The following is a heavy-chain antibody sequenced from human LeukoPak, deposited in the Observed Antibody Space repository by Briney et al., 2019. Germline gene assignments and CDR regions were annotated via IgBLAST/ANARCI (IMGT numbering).Heavy chain of an antibody. CDR3: ARERYSSGWAERDAFDI. V-gene: IGHV4-34*01. J-gene: IGHJ3*02. CDR2: INHSGST. CDR1: GGSFSGYY. Sequence: SETLSLTCAVYGGSFSGYYWSWIRQPPGKGLEWIGEINHSGSTNYNPSLKSRVTMSVDTSKNQFSLKLSSVTAADTAVYYCARERYSSGWAERDAFDIWGQGTMVTVSS. D-gene: IGHD6-19*01.